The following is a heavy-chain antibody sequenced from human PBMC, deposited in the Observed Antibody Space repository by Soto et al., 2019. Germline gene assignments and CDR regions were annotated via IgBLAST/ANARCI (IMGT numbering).Heavy chain of an antibody. D-gene: IGHD4-17*01. V-gene: IGHV1-18*01. J-gene: IGHJ6*03. Sequence: QVQLVQTGAEVKKPGASVKVSCKASGYAFTSYGISWVRQAPGQGLEWMGWISAYNGNTNYAQKLQGRVTMTTDTSASTAYMELRSLRSDATAVDYCAGRRCLRSQHYDSYYMDIWGEGPTVTVSS. CDR2: ISAYNGNT. CDR1: GYAFTSYG. CDR3: AGRRCLRSQHYDSYYMDI.